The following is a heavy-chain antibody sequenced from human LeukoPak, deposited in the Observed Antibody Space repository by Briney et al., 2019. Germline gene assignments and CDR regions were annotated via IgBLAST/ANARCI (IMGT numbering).Heavy chain of an antibody. J-gene: IGHJ4*02. V-gene: IGHV3-66*01. CDR2: IYSDGNT. CDR1: GFIVSVKY. CDR3: TRGYYSNTL. Sequence: TGGSLRLSSAASGFIVSVKYMSWVRQAPGKGLEWISVIYSDGNTYYSDSVKGRFTISRDNSKNTLLLQMDSLRVEDTAVYYCTRGYYSNTLGGQGTLVTVSS. D-gene: IGHD2-15*01.